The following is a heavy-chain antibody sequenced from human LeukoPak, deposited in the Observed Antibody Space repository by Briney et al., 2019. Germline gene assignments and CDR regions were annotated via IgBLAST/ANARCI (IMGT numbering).Heavy chain of an antibody. Sequence: GGSLKLSCAASGFTFSSYGMSWVRQAPRKGLEWVSAISGSGGSTYYADSVKGRFTISRDNSKNTLYLQMNSLRAEDTAIYYCAKEASSSGSYFHYWGQGTLVTVSS. CDR1: GFTFSSYG. CDR2: ISGSGGST. D-gene: IGHD6-19*01. CDR3: AKEASSSGSYFHY. V-gene: IGHV3-23*01. J-gene: IGHJ4*02.